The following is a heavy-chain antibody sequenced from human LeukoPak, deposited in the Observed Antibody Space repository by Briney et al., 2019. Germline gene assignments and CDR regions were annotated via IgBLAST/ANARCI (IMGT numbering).Heavy chain of an antibody. CDR1: GFTFSSYW. J-gene: IGHJ3*02. D-gene: IGHD1/OR15-1a*01. V-gene: IGHV3-7*01. CDR2: IKQDGSEK. CDR3: AREAYNWNIDVFDI. Sequence: LAGGSLRLSCAASGFTFSSYWMTWVRQAPGKGLEWVANIKQDGSEKYYVDSVKGRFTISRDNAKNSLNLQMNSLGAEDTAVYYCAREAYNWNIDVFDIWGQGTLVTVSS.